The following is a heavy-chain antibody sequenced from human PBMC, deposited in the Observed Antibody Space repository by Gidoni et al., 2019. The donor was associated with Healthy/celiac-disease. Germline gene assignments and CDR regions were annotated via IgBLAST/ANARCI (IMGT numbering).Heavy chain of an antibody. CDR3: ARHLVREYSSSRNPHYYYYYYMDV. Sequence: QLQESGPGLVKPSETLSLTCTVSGGSISSSSYYWGWIRQPPGKGLEWIGSIYYSGSTYYNPSLKSRVTISVDTSKNQFSLKLSSVTAADTAVYYCARHLVREYSSSRNPHYYYYYYMDVWGKGTTVTVSS. CDR2: IYYSGST. CDR1: GGSISSSSYY. J-gene: IGHJ6*03. V-gene: IGHV4-39*01. D-gene: IGHD6-6*01.